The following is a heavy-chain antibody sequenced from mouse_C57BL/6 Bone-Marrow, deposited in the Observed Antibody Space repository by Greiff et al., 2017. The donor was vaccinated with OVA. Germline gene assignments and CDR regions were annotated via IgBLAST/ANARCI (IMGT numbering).Heavy chain of an antibody. V-gene: IGHV2-9*01. CDR1: GFSLTSYG. D-gene: IGHD2-1*01. CDR3: AKRDGNYVKGAMDY. Sequence: AKLMESGPGLVAPSQSLSITCTVSGFSLTSYGVDWVRQPPGKGLEWLGVIWGGGSTNYNSALMSRLGISKYNSKSQVFLKMNSLQTDDTAMYYCAKRDGNYVKGAMDYWGQGTSVTVSS. J-gene: IGHJ4*01. CDR2: IWGGGST.